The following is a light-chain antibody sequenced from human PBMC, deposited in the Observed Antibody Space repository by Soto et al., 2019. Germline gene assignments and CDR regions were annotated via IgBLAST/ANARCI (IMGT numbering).Light chain of an antibody. CDR2: EVS. CDR1: SSDVGAYDF. V-gene: IGLV2-14*03. Sequence: QSALTQPASVSGSPGQSIAISCTGTSSDVGAYDFVSWYQQHPDKAPKLMIYEVSHRPSGVSYRFSGSKSVNTATLTISGLQAEDEADYYCSSYTPSSTWFFGAGT. J-gene: IGLJ1*01. CDR3: SSYTPSSTWF.